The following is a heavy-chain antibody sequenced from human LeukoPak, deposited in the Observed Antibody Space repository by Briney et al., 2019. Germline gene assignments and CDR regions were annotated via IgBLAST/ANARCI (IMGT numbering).Heavy chain of an antibody. J-gene: IGHJ6*04. D-gene: IGHD3-16*01. CDR1: GFRFSTYK. Sequence: PGGSLRLSCLASGFRFSTYKMNWVRQAPGKGLEWVSSITSSGDYLYYADSVKGRFTISRDNSKNTLYLQMNSLRAEDTAVYYCAKDDLIRSVWGKGTTVTVSS. V-gene: IGHV3-23*01. CDR2: ITSSGDYL. CDR3: AKDDLIRSV.